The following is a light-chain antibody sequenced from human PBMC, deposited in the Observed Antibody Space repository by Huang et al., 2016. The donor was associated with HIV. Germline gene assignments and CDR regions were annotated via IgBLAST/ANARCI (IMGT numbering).Light chain of an antibody. CDR3: QQYDDWPPWT. CDR1: QNITR. V-gene: IGKV3-15*01. Sequence: EIVMTQSPATLSVSPGERATLSCRASQNITRLAWYHPQPGPPPRLLIYDASSRATGVPARFSGGGSGTDFTLTVSSLQSDDFALYYCQQYDDWPPWTFGQGTQVDMK. J-gene: IGKJ1*01. CDR2: DAS.